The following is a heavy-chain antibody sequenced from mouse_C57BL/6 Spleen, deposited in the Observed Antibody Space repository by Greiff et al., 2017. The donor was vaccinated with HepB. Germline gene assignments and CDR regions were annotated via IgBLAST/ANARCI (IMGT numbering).Heavy chain of an antibody. J-gene: IGHJ2*01. CDR3: ARSNSYYFDY. V-gene: IGHV1-80*01. CDR2: IYPGDGDT. Sequence: QVQLKESGAELVKPGASVKISCKASGYAFSSYWMNWVKQRPGKGLEWIGQIYPGDGDTNYNGKFKGKATLTADKSSSTAYMQLSSLTSEDSAVYFCARSNSYYFDYWGQGTTLTVSS. CDR1: GYAFSSYW. D-gene: IGHD2-5*01.